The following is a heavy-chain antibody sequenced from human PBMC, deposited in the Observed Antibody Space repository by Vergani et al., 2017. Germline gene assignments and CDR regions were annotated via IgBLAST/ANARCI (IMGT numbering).Heavy chain of an antibody. CDR2: INHSGST. D-gene: IGHD3-3*01. CDR3: ARSVTIFGVALTV. CDR1: GGSFSDYY. J-gene: IGHJ6*04. V-gene: IGHV4-34*01. Sequence: QVQLQQWGAGLLKPSETLSLTCAVYGGSFSDYYWSWIRQPPGKGLEWIGEINHSGSTNNNPSLKSRVTTSLDTSTNQFSLKLSSVTAADTAVYYCARSVTIFGVALTVWGKGTTVTVSS.